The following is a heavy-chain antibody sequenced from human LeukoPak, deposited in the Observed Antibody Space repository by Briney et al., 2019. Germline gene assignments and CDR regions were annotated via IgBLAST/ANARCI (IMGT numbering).Heavy chain of an antibody. D-gene: IGHD2-8*02. J-gene: IGHJ4*02. V-gene: IGHV1-24*01. CDR2: FDPEDGET. Sequence: ASVKVSRKVSGYTLTELSMHWVRQAPGKGLEWMGGFDPEDGETIYAQKFQGRVTMTEDTSTDTAYMELSSLRSEDTAVYYCATGGGPTGNFDYWGQGTLVTVSS. CDR1: GYTLTELS. CDR3: ATGGGPTGNFDY.